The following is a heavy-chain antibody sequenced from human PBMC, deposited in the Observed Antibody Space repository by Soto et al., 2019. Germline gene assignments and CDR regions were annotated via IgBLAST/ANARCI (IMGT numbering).Heavy chain of an antibody. Sequence: PGGSLRLSCAASGFTFDDYAMHWVRQAPGKGLEWFSGISWNSGSIGYADSVKGRFTISRDNAKNSLYLQMNSLRAEDTALYYCAKGSIAVAGDAQYFQHWGQGTLVTVSS. V-gene: IGHV3-9*01. D-gene: IGHD6-19*01. CDR1: GFTFDDYA. CDR2: ISWNSGSI. J-gene: IGHJ1*01. CDR3: AKGSIAVAGDAQYFQH.